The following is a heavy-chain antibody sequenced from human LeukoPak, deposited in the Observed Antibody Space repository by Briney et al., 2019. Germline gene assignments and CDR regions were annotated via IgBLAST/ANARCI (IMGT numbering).Heavy chain of an antibody. CDR2: IYYSGST. Sequence: SETLSLTCTVSGGSIRSYYWSWIRQPPGKGLEWIGYIYYSGSTNYNPSLKSRVTISVDTSKNQFSLKLSSVTAADTAVYYCAKEWLPGFDQWGQGTLVTVSS. V-gene: IGHV4-59*01. D-gene: IGHD6-19*01. CDR3: AKEWLPGFDQ. J-gene: IGHJ4*02. CDR1: GGSIRSYY.